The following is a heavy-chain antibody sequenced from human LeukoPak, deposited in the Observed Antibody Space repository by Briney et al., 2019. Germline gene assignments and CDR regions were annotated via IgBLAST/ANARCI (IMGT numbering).Heavy chain of an antibody. J-gene: IGHJ4*02. V-gene: IGHV4-59*08. CDR2: INYSGRS. CDR1: GNSITSDF. Sequence: SETLSLTCIVSGNSITSDFWSWIRQSPGKGLEWIGYINYSGRSEYDPSLKSRVTISVDRFRKRVSLKMRSVTAADTAVYYCARLDCLSDECYNYWAVGALVTVSS. CDR3: ARLDCLSDECYNY. D-gene: IGHD2-21*01.